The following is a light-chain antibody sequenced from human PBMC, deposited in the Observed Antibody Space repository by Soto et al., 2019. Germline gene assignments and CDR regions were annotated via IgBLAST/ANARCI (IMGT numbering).Light chain of an antibody. Sequence: DIQMTQSPSTLPASVGDRVTVTCRASQNISHLMAWYQQKPGKAPEFLIYDASSLESGVPSRFSGSGSGTEFTLNISGLHPGDFATYYCQQYKTYPYTFGQGTKLDI. CDR1: QNISHL. V-gene: IGKV1-5*01. CDR2: DAS. CDR3: QQYKTYPYT. J-gene: IGKJ2*01.